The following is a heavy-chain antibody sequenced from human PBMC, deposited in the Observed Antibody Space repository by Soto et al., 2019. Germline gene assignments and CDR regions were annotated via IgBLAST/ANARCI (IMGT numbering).Heavy chain of an antibody. J-gene: IGHJ6*02. V-gene: IGHV5-51*01. Sequence: GGSLKLHRQGSGYSFNSYWIGWVRQMPGKGLEWMGIIYPGDSDTRYSPSFQGQVTISADKSISTAYLQWSSLKASDTAMYYCARELNYGAVYYGMDVWGQGTTVTVSS. CDR2: IYPGDSDT. CDR3: ARELNYGAVYYGMDV. CDR1: GYSFNSYW. D-gene: IGHD3-10*01.